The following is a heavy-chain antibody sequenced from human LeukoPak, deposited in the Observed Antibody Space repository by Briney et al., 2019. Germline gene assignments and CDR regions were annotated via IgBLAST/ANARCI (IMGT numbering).Heavy chain of an antibody. CDR3: NYDFWSGYNRLDY. V-gene: IGHV3-23*01. CDR2: ISGSGSGSAGNT. J-gene: IGHJ4*02. CDR1: GFTFSSYA. D-gene: IGHD3-3*01. Sequence: GGSLRLSCAASGFTFSSYAVCWVRQAPGKGLEWVSTISGSGSGSAGNTYYADSVKGRFTISRDNSKNTLYLQMNSLRAEDTAIYYCNYDFWSGYNRLDYWGQGTLVTVSS.